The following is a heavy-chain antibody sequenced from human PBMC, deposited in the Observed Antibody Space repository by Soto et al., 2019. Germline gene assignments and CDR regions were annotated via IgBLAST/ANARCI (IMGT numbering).Heavy chain of an antibody. CDR2: ISSTSSTI. CDR1: GFTFSSHG. CDR3: ASFVDY. V-gene: IGHV3-48*02. J-gene: IGHJ4*02. Sequence: GWSLRLSCAGSGFTFSSHGMNWVRQAPGKGLEWVSYISSTSSTIYYADSVKGRFTISRDNAKNSLYLQMNSLREDDTAVYYCASFVDYWGQGTLVTVSS.